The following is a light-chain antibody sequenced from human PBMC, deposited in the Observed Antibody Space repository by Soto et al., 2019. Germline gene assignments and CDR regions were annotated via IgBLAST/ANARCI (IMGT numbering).Light chain of an antibody. CDR3: MIWHSGVWV. J-gene: IGLJ3*02. V-gene: IGLV5-45*03. CDR1: SGLNVGFYN. CDR2: YKSDSDK. Sequence: QPVLTQPSSLSASPGASVSLPCTLRSGLNVGFYNMHWYQQKPGSPPQYLLRYKSDSDKMQGSGVPSRFSGSKDASANEGTLLISGLQSEDDADYYCMIWHSGVWVFGGGTKLTVL.